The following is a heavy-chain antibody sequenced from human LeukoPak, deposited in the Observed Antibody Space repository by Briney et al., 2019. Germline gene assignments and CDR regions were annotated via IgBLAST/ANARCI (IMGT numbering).Heavy chain of an antibody. Sequence: GGSLRLSCAASGFTFSSFAMSWVRQAPGKGLEWVSAISGSGGSTYYADSVKGRFTISRDNPKNTLYLQMNSLRAEDTAVYYCAKDRSGGADAFDIWGQGTMVTVSS. V-gene: IGHV3-23*01. J-gene: IGHJ3*02. CDR3: AKDRSGGADAFDI. CDR2: ISGSGGST. D-gene: IGHD6-25*01. CDR1: GFTFSSFA.